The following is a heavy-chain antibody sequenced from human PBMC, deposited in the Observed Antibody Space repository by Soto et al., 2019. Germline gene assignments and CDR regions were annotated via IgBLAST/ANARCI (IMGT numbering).Heavy chain of an antibody. CDR3: ARMPSRSTSRYGTYYYYYGMAV. Sequence: XTLSLPCAVYGGSFSGYDWSWIRQPPGMGLEWSGEINHSGSTNYNPSLKSRVTISVDTSKNQFSLKLSSVTAADTAVYYCARMPSRSTSRYGTYYYYYGMAVWGQGTTVPVS. V-gene: IGHV4-34*01. J-gene: IGHJ6*02. CDR1: GGSFSGYD. CDR2: INHSGST. D-gene: IGHD2-2*01.